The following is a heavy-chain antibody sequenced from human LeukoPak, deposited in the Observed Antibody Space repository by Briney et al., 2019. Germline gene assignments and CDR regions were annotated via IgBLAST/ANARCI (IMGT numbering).Heavy chain of an antibody. J-gene: IGHJ4*02. CDR2: ISSSSSTI. V-gene: IGHV3-48*02. CDR3: ATVWESYRDRKAYFDY. CDR1: GFTFSSYS. D-gene: IGHD3-16*02. Sequence: PGGSLRLSCAASGFTFSSYSMNWARQAPGKGLEWVSYISSSSSTIYYAGSVKGRFTISRDNAKNSLYLQMNSLRDEDTAVYYCATVWESYRDRKAYFDYWGQGTLVTVSP.